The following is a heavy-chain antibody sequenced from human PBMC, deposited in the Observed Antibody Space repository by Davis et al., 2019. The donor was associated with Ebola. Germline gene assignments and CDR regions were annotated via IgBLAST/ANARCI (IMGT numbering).Heavy chain of an antibody. CDR3: ARALGYCSGGSCYDDAFDI. V-gene: IGHV3-21*01. Sequence: GESLKISCAASGFTFSSYSMNWVRQAPGKGLEWVSSISSSSSYIYYADSVKGRFTISRDNAKNSLYLQMNSLRDEDTAVYYCARALGYCSGGSCYDDAFDIWGQGTMVTVSS. J-gene: IGHJ3*02. D-gene: IGHD2-15*01. CDR2: ISSSSSYI. CDR1: GFTFSSYS.